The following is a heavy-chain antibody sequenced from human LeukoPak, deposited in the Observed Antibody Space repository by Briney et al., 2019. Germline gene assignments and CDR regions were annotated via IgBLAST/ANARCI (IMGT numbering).Heavy chain of an antibody. CDR2: IYYSGNT. D-gene: IGHD1-14*01. V-gene: IGHV4-59*01. CDR1: GGSISTYY. J-gene: IGHJ4*02. Sequence: SETLSLTCTVSGGSISTYYWSWIRQPPGKGLEWVVYIYYSGNTNYNPSLKSRVPISVDTSKNQFSRKLSSVTAADTAVYYCARVGTGDFDYWGQGTLVTVSS. CDR3: ARVGTGDFDY.